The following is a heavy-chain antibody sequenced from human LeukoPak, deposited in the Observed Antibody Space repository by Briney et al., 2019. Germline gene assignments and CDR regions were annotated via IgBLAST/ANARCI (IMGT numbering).Heavy chain of an antibody. Sequence: PGGSLRLSCAVSGFTFSSYVMHWVRQAPGKGLEWVAVIGYDGSNKFYADSVKGRFTISRDNPKSTVFLQMNSLRAEDTAVYYCARDRSQYYYGSSGYGDFDYWGQGTLVTVSS. V-gene: IGHV3-33*01. D-gene: IGHD3-22*01. CDR2: IGYDGSNK. J-gene: IGHJ4*02. CDR1: GFTFSSYV. CDR3: ARDRSQYYYGSSGYGDFDY.